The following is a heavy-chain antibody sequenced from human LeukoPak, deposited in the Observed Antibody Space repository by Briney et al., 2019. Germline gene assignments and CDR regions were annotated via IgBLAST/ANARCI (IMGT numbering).Heavy chain of an antibody. Sequence: SETLSLTCAVYGGSFSGYYWSWIRQPPGKGLEWIGEINHSGSTNYNPSLKSRVTISVDTSKNQFSLKLSSVTAADTAVYYCARAWGGYHRYYYYGMDVWGQGTTVTVSS. CDR1: GGSFSGYY. V-gene: IGHV4-34*01. D-gene: IGHD3-16*01. J-gene: IGHJ6*02. CDR2: INHSGST. CDR3: ARAWGGYHRYYYYGMDV.